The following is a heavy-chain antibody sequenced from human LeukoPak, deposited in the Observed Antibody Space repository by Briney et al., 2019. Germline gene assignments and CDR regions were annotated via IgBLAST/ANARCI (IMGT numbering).Heavy chain of an antibody. CDR1: GFTFSSYW. V-gene: IGHV3-7*01. J-gene: IGHJ4*02. D-gene: IGHD2-2*01. Sequence: GGSLRLSCAASGFTFSSYWMSWVRQAPGKGLEWVANIKQDGSEKYYVDSVKGRFTISRDNAKNSLYQQMNSLRAEDTAMYYCARETFYCSSTSCYDEAFDYWGQGTLVTVSS. CDR3: ARETFYCSSTSCYDEAFDY. CDR2: IKQDGSEK.